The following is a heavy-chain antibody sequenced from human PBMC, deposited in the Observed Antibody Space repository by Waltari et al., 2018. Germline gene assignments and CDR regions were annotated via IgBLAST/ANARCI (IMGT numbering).Heavy chain of an antibody. D-gene: IGHD3-9*01. CDR1: GFTFSSYG. Sequence: QVQLVESGGGVVQPGGPLRLSWAASGFTFSSYGMHWVRQAPGKGLEWVAFIRYDGSNKYYADSVKGRFTISRDNSKNTLYLQMNSLRAEDTAVYYCAKDMPPLRYFDWLHDAFDIWGQGTMVTVSS. V-gene: IGHV3-30*02. CDR2: IRYDGSNK. CDR3: AKDMPPLRYFDWLHDAFDI. J-gene: IGHJ3*02.